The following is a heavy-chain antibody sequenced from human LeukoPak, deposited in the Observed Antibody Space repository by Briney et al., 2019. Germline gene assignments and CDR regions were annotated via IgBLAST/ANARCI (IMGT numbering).Heavy chain of an antibody. Sequence: GGSLRLSCAASGFTVSSNYMSWVRQAPKEVLERVSVIYSGGSTYYADSVKGRFTISRANSKNTLYLQMHSLRAADTAVYYCAREFGASSSGWSEYWGQGTLVTVSS. CDR1: GFTVSSNY. CDR2: IYSGGST. V-gene: IGHV3-53*01. D-gene: IGHD6-19*01. J-gene: IGHJ4*02. CDR3: AREFGASSSGWSEY.